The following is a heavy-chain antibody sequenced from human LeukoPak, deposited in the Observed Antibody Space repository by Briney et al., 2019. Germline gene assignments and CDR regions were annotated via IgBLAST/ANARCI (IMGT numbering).Heavy chain of an antibody. CDR1: GFTFSDYY. Sequence: PGGSLRLSCAASGFTFSDYYMSWIRQAPGKGLEWVSYISSSGSTIYYADSVKGRFTISRDNAKNSLYLQMNSLRAEDTAVYYCARVAGYDFWSGVRDYYYYMDVWGKGTTVTVSS. D-gene: IGHD3-3*01. CDR2: ISSSGSTI. J-gene: IGHJ6*03. V-gene: IGHV3-11*04. CDR3: ARVAGYDFWSGVRDYYYYMDV.